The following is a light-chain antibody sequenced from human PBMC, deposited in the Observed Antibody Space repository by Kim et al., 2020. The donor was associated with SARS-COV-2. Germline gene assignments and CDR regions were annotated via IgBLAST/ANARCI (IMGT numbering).Light chain of an antibody. CDR1: QSISSW. CDR2: ATS. CDR3: QQYAGYGTST. V-gene: IGKV1-5*03. Sequence: DIQVTQSPSTLSASVGDRVTITCRASQSISSWLAWYQQKPGKAPKLLIYATSDLENGVPTRFSGSGSGTEFTLTINSLQPDDFATYYCQQYAGYGTSTFGQGTKVDIK. J-gene: IGKJ1*01.